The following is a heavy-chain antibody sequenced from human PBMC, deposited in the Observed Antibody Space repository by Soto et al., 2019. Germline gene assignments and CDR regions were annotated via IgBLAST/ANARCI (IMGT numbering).Heavy chain of an antibody. Sequence: SETLSLTCAVYGGSFSGYYWSWIRQPPGKGLEWIGEINHSGSTNYNPSLKSRVTISVDTSKNQFSLKLSSVTAADTAVYYCARGPPGMTVTTHLYGMDVWGQGTTVTVSS. CDR2: INHSGST. CDR1: GGSFSGYY. J-gene: IGHJ6*02. D-gene: IGHD4-17*01. V-gene: IGHV4-34*01. CDR3: ARGPPGMTVTTHLYGMDV.